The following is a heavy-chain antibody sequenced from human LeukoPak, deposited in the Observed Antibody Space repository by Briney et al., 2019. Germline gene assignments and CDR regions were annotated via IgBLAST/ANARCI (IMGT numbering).Heavy chain of an antibody. CDR1: GGSNSSSSYY. CDR3: ARRKEYCSSTSCYKGPFDY. Sequence: SETLSLTCTVSGGSNSSSSYYWGWIRQPPGKGLEWIGSIYYSGSTYYNPSLKSRVTISVDTSKNQFSLKLSSVTAADTAVYYCARRKEYCSSTSCYKGPFDYWGQGTLVTVSS. CDR2: IYYSGST. D-gene: IGHD2-2*02. J-gene: IGHJ4*02. V-gene: IGHV4-39*01.